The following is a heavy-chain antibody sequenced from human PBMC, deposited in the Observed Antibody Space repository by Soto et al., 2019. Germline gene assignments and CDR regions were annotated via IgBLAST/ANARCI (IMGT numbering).Heavy chain of an antibody. CDR3: AKEVGGGWYYFDY. CDR1: GFTFSTYA. Sequence: EVQLLESGGGLVQPGGSLTLSCAASGFTFSTYAMTWVRQAPGKGLEWVSTISDSDGSTYYADSVKGRFTISRDNPKNTVYLQMNSLRAEDTAVYYCAKEVGGGWYYFDYWGQGTLVTVSS. V-gene: IGHV3-23*01. D-gene: IGHD2-15*01. CDR2: ISDSDGST. J-gene: IGHJ4*02.